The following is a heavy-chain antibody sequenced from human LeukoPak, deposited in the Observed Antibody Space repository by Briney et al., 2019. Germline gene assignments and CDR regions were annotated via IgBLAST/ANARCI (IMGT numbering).Heavy chain of an antibody. CDR3: ARALGLNDWQWLGYY. CDR2: IYGNSGGT. Sequence: ASVKVSCKASGYTFTAYYIHWVRKAPEQGLEWMGWIYGNSGGTKYAQKFQGRVTMTRDTPISTAYMELSRLRSDDTAIYYCARALGLNDWQWLGYYWGQGTLVTVSS. V-gene: IGHV1-2*02. J-gene: IGHJ4*02. D-gene: IGHD6-19*01. CDR1: GYTFTAYY.